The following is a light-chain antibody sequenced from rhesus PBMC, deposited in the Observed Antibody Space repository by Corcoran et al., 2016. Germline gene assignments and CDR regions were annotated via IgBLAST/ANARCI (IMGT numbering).Light chain of an antibody. CDR3: LQFGSSPLT. V-gene: IGKV1-22*01. J-gene: IGKJ4*01. Sequence: DIQMTQSPSSLSASVGDTVTITCRASQSISSSLDWYQQKPGKAHKLLSYKASILQSGVPSRFSGSGSGTDFTLNISSLQPEDFASYYCLQFGSSPLTFGGGTKVELK. CDR1: QSISSS. CDR2: KAS.